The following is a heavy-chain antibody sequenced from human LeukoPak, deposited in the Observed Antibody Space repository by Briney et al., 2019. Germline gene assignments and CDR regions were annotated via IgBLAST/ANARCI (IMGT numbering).Heavy chain of an antibody. J-gene: IGHJ5*02. CDR1: GGSISSYY. Sequence: ASETLSLTCTVSGGSISSYYWSWIRQPPGKGLEWIGYIYYSGSTNYNPSLKSRVTISVDTSKNQFSLKLSSVTAADTAVYYCARAPPYYDPDNWFDPWGQGTLVTVSS. D-gene: IGHD3-3*01. CDR3: ARAPPYYDPDNWFDP. CDR2: IYYSGST. V-gene: IGHV4-59*12.